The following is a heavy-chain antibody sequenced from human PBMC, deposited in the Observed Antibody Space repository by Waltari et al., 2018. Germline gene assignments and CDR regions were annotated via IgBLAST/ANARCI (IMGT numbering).Heavy chain of an antibody. D-gene: IGHD6-6*01. CDR1: GGSISSYY. V-gene: IGHV4-59*01. J-gene: IGHJ2*01. Sequence: QVQLQESGPGLVKPSETLSLTCTVSGGSISSYYCSWIRQPPGKGLEWIGYIYYSGSTNYNPSLKSRVTISVDTSKNQFSLKLSSVTAADTAVYYCARIRSSSSLRYFDLWGRGTLVTVSS. CDR2: IYYSGST. CDR3: ARIRSSSSLRYFDL.